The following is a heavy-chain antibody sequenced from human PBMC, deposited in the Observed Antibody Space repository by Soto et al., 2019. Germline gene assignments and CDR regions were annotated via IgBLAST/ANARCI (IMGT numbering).Heavy chain of an antibody. J-gene: IGHJ4*02. CDR2: MSADNGNT. CDR1: GYTFTRYG. Sequence: QVQLVQSGAEVKKPGASVKVSCKASGYTFTRYGISWVRQAPGQGLEWMGWMSADNGNTYYAQKFQGRVTMTTDTSTSTAYMELRSLRSDDTAVYYCARDERVVGRLEYWGQGTLVTVSS. V-gene: IGHV1-18*01. D-gene: IGHD2-15*01. CDR3: ARDERVVGRLEY.